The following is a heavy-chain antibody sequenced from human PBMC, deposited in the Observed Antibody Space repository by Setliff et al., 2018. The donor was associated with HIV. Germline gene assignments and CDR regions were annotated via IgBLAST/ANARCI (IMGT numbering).Heavy chain of an antibody. J-gene: IGHJ4*02. CDR2: INHSGST. Sequence: SETLSLTCAVYGGSFRGYYWSWIRQPPGKGLEWIGEINHSGSTNYNPSLKSRVTISVDTSKSQFSLKLSSVTAADTALYYCARGSDYIWGNHRFPFDYWGQGTLVTVSS. D-gene: IGHD3-16*02. V-gene: IGHV4-34*01. CDR3: ARGSDYIWGNHRFPFDY. CDR1: GGSFRGYY.